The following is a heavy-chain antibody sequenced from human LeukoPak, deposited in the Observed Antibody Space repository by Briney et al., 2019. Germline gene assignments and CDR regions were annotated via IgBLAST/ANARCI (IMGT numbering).Heavy chain of an antibody. Sequence: ASVQVSCKASGCNFIGCYMLWLQQAPGKEGEGMGWINPNSGGKNYEQKFQDRVTMIRDTTNSTAYMELSRLSSDDPAVYYCSRGFTIVRGGFVRRGQGTHVTDCS. CDR1: GCNFIGCY. CDR3: SRGFTIVRGGFVR. CDR2: INPNSGGK. V-gene: IGHV1-2*02. D-gene: IGHD3-10*01. J-gene: IGHJ4*02.